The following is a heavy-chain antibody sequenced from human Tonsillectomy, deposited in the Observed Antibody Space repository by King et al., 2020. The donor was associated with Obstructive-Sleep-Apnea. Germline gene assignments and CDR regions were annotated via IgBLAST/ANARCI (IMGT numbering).Heavy chain of an antibody. CDR1: GFSVTKNY. D-gene: IGHD3-22*01. Sequence: VQLVESGGGLVQPGGSLRLSCAASGFSVTKNYMNWVRQAPGKGLEWVAVIYSGGSTFYADSVKGRFTISRDYSKNTLYLQMSSLRAEDTAVYFCARRVDLYSYTPIYSWGQGTLVTVSS. V-gene: IGHV3-66*01. CDR2: IYSGGST. J-gene: IGHJ4*02. CDR3: ARRVDLYSYTPIYS.